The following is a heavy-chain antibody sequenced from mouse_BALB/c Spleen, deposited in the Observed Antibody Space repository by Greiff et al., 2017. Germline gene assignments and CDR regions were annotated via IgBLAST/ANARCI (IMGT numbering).Heavy chain of an antibody. CDR3: ASDMITGNY. D-gene: IGHD2-4*01. Sequence: DVKLQESGPGLVKPSQSLSLTCSVTGYSITSGYYWNWIRQFPGNKLEWMGYISYDGSNNYNPSLKNRISITRDTSKNQFFLKLNSVTTEDTATYYCASDMITGNYWGQGTTLTVSS. V-gene: IGHV3-6*02. CDR1: GYSITSGYY. J-gene: IGHJ2*01. CDR2: ISYDGSN.